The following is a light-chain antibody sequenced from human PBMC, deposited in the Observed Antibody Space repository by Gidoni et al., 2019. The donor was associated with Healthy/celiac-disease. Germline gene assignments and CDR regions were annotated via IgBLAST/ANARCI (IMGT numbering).Light chain of an antibody. CDR1: QSVLYSSNNKNY. CDR2: WAS. V-gene: IGKV4-1*01. J-gene: IGKJ4*01. Sequence: DIVMTQSPDSLAVSLGERATINCKSSQSVLYSSNNKNYLAWYQQKPGQHPKMLIYWASTRESGVPDRFSGSGSGTDFTLTISSLQAEDVAVYYCQQYYSTSLTFGGGTKVEIK. CDR3: QQYYSTSLT.